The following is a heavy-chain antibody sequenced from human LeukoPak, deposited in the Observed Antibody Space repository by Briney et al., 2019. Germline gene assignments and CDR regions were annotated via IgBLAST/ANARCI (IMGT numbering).Heavy chain of an antibody. CDR1: GFTFSRYG. J-gene: IGHJ3*02. D-gene: IGHD3-22*01. CDR3: SREWFIDYYDSSGYLEAFDI. Sequence: PGRSPRLSCAASGFTFSRYGMHWVRQAPGKGLEWVAVIWYDGSNKYYADSVKGRFTISRDNSKNTLYLQMNSLRAEDTAVYYCSREWFIDYYDSSGYLEAFDIWGQGTMVAVSS. V-gene: IGHV3-33*01. CDR2: IWYDGSNK.